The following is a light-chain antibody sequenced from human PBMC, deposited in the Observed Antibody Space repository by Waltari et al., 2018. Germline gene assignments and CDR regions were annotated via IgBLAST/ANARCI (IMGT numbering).Light chain of an antibody. V-gene: IGKV4-1*01. Sequence: DIVMTQSPDSLAVSLGERATINCKSSQSVLYSSNNKNYLAWYQQKPAQFPKLLIYWESTRDSRVPDRFSGSGSGTDFTLHISSLQAEDVAVYYCHQYYTARTFGQGTKVEIK. CDR2: WES. CDR3: HQYYTART. CDR1: QSVLYSSNNKNY. J-gene: IGKJ1*01.